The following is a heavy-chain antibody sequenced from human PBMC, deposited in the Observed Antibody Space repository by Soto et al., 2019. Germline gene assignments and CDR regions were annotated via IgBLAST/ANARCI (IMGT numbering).Heavy chain of an antibody. CDR2: IYSSGST. Sequence: SETLSLTCTVSGDSISSGGYYWAGIRQHPGKGLEWIGYIYSSGSTYYNPSLKSRVTISIDTSKNQFSLKLNSVTAADTAVYYCARSDSSGYYVSGSWGQGTLVTVSS. CDR1: GDSISSGGYY. V-gene: IGHV4-31*03. D-gene: IGHD3-22*01. J-gene: IGHJ5*02. CDR3: ARSDSSGYYVSGS.